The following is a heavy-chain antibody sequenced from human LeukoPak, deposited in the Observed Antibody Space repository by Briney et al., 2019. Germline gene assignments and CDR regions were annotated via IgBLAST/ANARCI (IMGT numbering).Heavy chain of an antibody. CDR2: ISSSGSTI. Sequence: GGSLRLSCAASGLTFSDYYMSWIRQAPGKGLEWVSYISSSGSTIYYADSVKGRFTISRDNAKNSLYLQMNSLRAEDTAVYYCASDSSSWLKVDYWGQGTLVTVSS. CDR3: ASDSSSWLKVDY. J-gene: IGHJ4*02. V-gene: IGHV3-11*01. D-gene: IGHD6-13*01. CDR1: GLTFSDYY.